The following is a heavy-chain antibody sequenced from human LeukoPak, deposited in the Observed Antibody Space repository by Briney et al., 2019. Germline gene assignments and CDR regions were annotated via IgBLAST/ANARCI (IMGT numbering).Heavy chain of an antibody. CDR1: GYTFSGYY. V-gene: IGHV1-2*02. D-gene: IGHD4-17*01. J-gene: IGHJ4*02. CDR3: ARGGPYGDYSFDY. CDR2: INPNSGGT. Sequence: ASVKVSCKASGYTFSGYYMHWVRQAPGQGLEWMGWINPNSGGTNYAQKFQGRVTMTRDTSINTAYMELSRLTSDDTAVYYCARGGPYGDYSFDYWGQGTLVTVSS.